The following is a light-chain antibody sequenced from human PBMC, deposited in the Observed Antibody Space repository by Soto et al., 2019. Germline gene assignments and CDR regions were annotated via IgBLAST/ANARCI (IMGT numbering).Light chain of an antibody. CDR2: KAS. CDR1: QSISTW. Sequence: DIQMTQSPSTLPASVGDRVTITCRANQSISTWLAWYQQKPGKAPNLLIYKASRLETGVPSRFSGSGSGTEFTLTINFLQPDDFATYYCQQYNSYSPLTVGGGTKVDNK. J-gene: IGKJ4*01. V-gene: IGKV1-5*03. CDR3: QQYNSYSPLT.